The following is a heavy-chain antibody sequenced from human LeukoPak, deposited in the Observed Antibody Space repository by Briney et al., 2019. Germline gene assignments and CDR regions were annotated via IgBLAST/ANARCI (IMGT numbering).Heavy chain of an antibody. Sequence: PSETLSLTCAVYGGSFSGYYWSWIRQPPGKGLEWIGEINHSGSTNYNPSLKSRVTISVDTSKNQFSLKLRSVTAADTAVYYCARPYNSGWNHMADFQHWGQGTLVIVSS. D-gene: IGHD6-19*01. CDR2: INHSGST. CDR1: GGSFSGYY. CDR3: ARPYNSGWNHMADFQH. J-gene: IGHJ1*01. V-gene: IGHV4-34*01.